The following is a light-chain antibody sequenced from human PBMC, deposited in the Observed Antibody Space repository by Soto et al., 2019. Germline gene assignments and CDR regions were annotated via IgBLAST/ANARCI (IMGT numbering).Light chain of an antibody. Sequence: QSALTQPASVSGSPGQSITISCTGTSGDVGGYTYVSWYRQNPGEAPQLIIYEVSNRPSGVSNRISGSKSGNTASLTISGLQAADEADYYCSLYTSENADVFGTGTKLTVL. V-gene: IGLV2-14*01. CDR1: SGDVGGYTY. CDR2: EVS. J-gene: IGLJ1*01. CDR3: SLYTSENADV.